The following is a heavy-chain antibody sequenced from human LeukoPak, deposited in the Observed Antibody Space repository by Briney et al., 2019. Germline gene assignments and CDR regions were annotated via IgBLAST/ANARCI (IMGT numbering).Heavy chain of an antibody. J-gene: IGHJ4*02. D-gene: IGHD6-13*01. V-gene: IGHV3-30-3*01. CDR3: SSIAAALDAVY. Sequence: GGSLRLSCAASGFTFSSYAMHWVRQAPGKGLEWVAVISYDGSNKYYADSVKGRFTISRDNSKNTLYLQMNSLRAEDTAVYYCSSIAAALDAVYWGQGTLVTVSS. CDR2: ISYDGSNK. CDR1: GFTFSSYA.